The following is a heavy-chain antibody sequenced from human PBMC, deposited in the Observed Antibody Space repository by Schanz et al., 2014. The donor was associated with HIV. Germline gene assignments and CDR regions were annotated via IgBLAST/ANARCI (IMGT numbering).Heavy chain of an antibody. D-gene: IGHD3-22*01. CDR1: GASFSDDY. CDR2: INQSGKT. CDR3: ARLPRHDSSGNYGFDY. Sequence: QVRLQQWGAGLLKPSETLSLTCAVYGASFSDDYWTWIRQPPGKGLEWIGEINQSGKTNYNPSLKSRVTMSTDTSKKQFPRRLPSVPAADTAVYHCARLPRHDSSGNYGFDYWGQGTLVTVSS. V-gene: IGHV4-34*02. J-gene: IGHJ4*02.